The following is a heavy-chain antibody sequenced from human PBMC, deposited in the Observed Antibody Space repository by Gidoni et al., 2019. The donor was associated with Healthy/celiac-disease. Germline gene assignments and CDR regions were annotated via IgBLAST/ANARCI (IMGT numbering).Heavy chain of an antibody. CDR1: GGSISSSSYY. V-gene: IGHV4-39*01. CDR2: IYSSGST. CDR3: ARHAERAGSYYKWFDP. Sequence: QRQLQESGPGLVRPSGTLSLTCTVSGGSISSSSYYWGWIRQPPGKGLEWIGSIYSSGSTYYNPSLKIRVTISVDTSKNHFSLKLSSVTAADTALYYCARHAERAGSYYKWFDPWGQGTLVTVSS. J-gene: IGHJ5*02. D-gene: IGHD3-10*01.